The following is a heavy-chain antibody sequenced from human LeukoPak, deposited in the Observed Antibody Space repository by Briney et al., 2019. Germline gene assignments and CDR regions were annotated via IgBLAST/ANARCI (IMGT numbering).Heavy chain of an antibody. D-gene: IGHD6-13*01. J-gene: IGHJ4*02. V-gene: IGHV3-20*04. Sequence: GGSLRLSCAASGFTFDDYGMSWVRQAPGKGLEWVSGINWNGGSTGYADPVKGRFTISRDNAKNSLYLQMNSLRAEDTAVYYCASHIAAAGTNYWGQGTLVTVSS. CDR2: INWNGGST. CDR1: GFTFDDYG. CDR3: ASHIAAAGTNY.